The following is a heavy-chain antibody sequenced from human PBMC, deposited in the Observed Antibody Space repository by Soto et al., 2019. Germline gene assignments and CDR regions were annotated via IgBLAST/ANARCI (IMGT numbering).Heavy chain of an antibody. Sequence: LRLSCAASGFTFSSYSMNWVRQAPGKGLEWVSYISSSSSYTNYADSVKGRFTISRDNAKNSLYLQMNSLRAEDTAVYYCARVPSSRTHFDYWGQGTLVTAPQ. CDR1: GFTFSSYS. CDR2: ISSSSSYT. J-gene: IGHJ4*02. V-gene: IGHV3-21*05. D-gene: IGHD3-10*01. CDR3: ARVPSSRTHFDY.